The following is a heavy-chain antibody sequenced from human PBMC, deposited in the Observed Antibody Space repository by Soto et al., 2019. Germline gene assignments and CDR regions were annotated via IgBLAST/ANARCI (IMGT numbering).Heavy chain of an antibody. D-gene: IGHD6-13*01. CDR1: GGSFSGYY. Sequence: SETLSLTCAVYGGSFSGYYWSWIRQPPGKGLEWIGEINHSGSTNYNPSLKSRVTISVDTSKNQFSLKLSSVTAADTAVYYCASRGAAAGSPPYFDYWGQGTLVTVSS. V-gene: IGHV4-34*01. J-gene: IGHJ4*02. CDR3: ASRGAAAGSPPYFDY. CDR2: INHSGST.